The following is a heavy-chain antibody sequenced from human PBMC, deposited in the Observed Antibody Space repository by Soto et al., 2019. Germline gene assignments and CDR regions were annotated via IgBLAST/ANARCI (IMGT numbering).Heavy chain of an antibody. CDR3: ARERGGVYYGMDV. CDR2: INPNSGGT. D-gene: IGHD6-25*01. J-gene: IGHJ6*02. CDR1: GYTFTGYY. Sequence: VASVKVSCKASGYTFTGYYMHWVRQAPGQGLEWMGWINPNSGGTNYAQKFQGRVTMTRDTSISTAYMELSRLRSDDTAVYYCARERGGVYYGMDVWGQGTTVTVSS. V-gene: IGHV1-2*02.